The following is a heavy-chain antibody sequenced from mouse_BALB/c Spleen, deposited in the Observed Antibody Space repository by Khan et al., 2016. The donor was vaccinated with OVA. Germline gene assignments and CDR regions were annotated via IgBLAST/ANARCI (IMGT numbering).Heavy chain of an antibody. CDR1: GYIFTSYW. J-gene: IGHJ2*01. V-gene: IGHV1S132*01. CDR3: AREEAMYYVDY. CDR2: IYPGTDNT. Sequence: QVRLQQSGAELVRPGASVKLSCKTSGYIFTSYWIHWVKQRSGQGLEWFARIYPGTDNTYYNEKLKDKVTLTADKSSSTAYLQLSSLNSEDSAVYFCAREEAMYYVDYWGQGTTLTVSS. D-gene: IGHD3-2*02.